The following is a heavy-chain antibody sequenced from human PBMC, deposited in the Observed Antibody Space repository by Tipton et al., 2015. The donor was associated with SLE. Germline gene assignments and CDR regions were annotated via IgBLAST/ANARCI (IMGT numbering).Heavy chain of an antibody. CDR1: GGSFNDYY. Sequence: TLSLTCAVYGGSFNDYYWSWIRQPPGKGLEWIGEVTQSGATNYNPSLKSRVTISVDTSQTQFSLKLTSVTAADTAVYYCARVKGVRGWFDPWGQGTLVTVSS. V-gene: IGHV4-34*01. CDR3: ARVKGVRGWFDP. J-gene: IGHJ5*02. CDR2: VTQSGAT. D-gene: IGHD3-10*01.